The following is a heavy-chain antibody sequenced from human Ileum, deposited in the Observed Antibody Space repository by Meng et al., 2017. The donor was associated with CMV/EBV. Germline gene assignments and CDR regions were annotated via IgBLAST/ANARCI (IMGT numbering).Heavy chain of an antibody. D-gene: IGHD3-22*01. J-gene: IGHJ4*02. CDR1: GDSISNYF. CDR2: ISPSGNI. V-gene: IGHV4-4*07. CDR3: ARGESRGYYYFDY. Sequence: QVPLQDAGPGLVWPSETLSLTCTVSGDSISNYFWSWIRQPAGKKLEWIGRISPSGNINYIPSLKGRVTMSLDTSNNQIFLNLTSVTAADTALYYCARGESRGYYYFDYWGQGILVTVFS.